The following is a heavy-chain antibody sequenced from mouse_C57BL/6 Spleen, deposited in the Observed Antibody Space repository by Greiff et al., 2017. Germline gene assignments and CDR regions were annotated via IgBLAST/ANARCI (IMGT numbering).Heavy chain of an antibody. CDR2: ISGGGGNT. D-gene: IGHD1-1*01. CDR3: ARCTTVVAPGYFDV. Sequence: EVQLVESGGGLVKPGGSLKLSCAASGFTFSSYTMSWVRQTPEKRLEWVATISGGGGNTYYPDSVKGRFTISRDNAKNTLYLQMSSLRSEDTALYYCARCTTVVAPGYFDVWGTGTTVTVSS. J-gene: IGHJ1*03. CDR1: GFTFSSYT. V-gene: IGHV5-9*01.